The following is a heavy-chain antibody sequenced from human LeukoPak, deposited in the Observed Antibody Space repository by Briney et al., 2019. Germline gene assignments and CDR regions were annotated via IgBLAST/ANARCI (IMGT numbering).Heavy chain of an antibody. CDR1: GFTFSSYA. CDR2: ISGSGGST. CDR3: AKVGSWYDFDY. Sequence: PGGSLRLSCAASGFTFSSYAIHWFRQAPGKGLEWVSAISGSGGSTYYADSVKGRFTISRDNSKNTLYLQMNSLRAEDTAVYYCAKVGSWYDFDYWGQGTLVTVSS. D-gene: IGHD6-13*01. V-gene: IGHV3-23*01. J-gene: IGHJ4*02.